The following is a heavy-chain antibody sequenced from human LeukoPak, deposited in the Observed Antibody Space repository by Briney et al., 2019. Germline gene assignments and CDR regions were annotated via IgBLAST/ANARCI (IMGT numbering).Heavy chain of an antibody. V-gene: IGHV3-7*04. CDR1: GFTFSRYW. J-gene: IGHJ4*02. Sequence: PGGSLRLSCVASGFTFSRYWMSWVRQAPGKGLEWVANIKQDGSDKYYVDSVKGRLTISRDNAKNSLYLQMNSLRAEDTAVYYCARDYDSGGYSVRFENWGQGTLVTVSS. D-gene: IGHD3-22*01. CDR3: ARDYDSGGYSVRFEN. CDR2: IKQDGSDK.